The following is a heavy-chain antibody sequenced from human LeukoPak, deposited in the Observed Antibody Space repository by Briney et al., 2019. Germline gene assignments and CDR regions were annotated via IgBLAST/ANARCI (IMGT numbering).Heavy chain of an antibody. D-gene: IGHD6-13*01. Sequence: GGSLRLSCAASGFIFSSYWMSWVRQAPGKGLEWVANIKQDGSEKYYVDSVKGRFTISRDNAKNSLYLQMNSLRAEDTAVYYCARDPRHRAAADPFDYWGQGTLVTVSS. CDR1: GFIFSSYW. J-gene: IGHJ4*02. CDR3: ARDPRHRAAADPFDY. V-gene: IGHV3-7*01. CDR2: IKQDGSEK.